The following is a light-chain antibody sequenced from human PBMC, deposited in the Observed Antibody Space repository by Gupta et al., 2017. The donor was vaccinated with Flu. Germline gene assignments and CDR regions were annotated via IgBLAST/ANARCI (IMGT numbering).Light chain of an antibody. CDR2: SAS. CDR3: QQHNSLPPLT. V-gene: IGKV1-9*01. CDR1: QGISSY. Sequence: DIQLTQSPSFLSASVGDRATLTCRASQGISSYLAWYQHKPGKATKLLMYSASTLQSGVPSSFSGSGTGTELTLTISSRQPEDFATYNCQQHNSLPPLTFGGGTKVEIK. J-gene: IGKJ4*01.